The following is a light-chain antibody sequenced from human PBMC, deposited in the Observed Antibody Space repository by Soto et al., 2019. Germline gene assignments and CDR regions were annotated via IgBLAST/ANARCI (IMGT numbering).Light chain of an antibody. CDR1: SSNIGSNI. V-gene: IGLV1-44*01. J-gene: IGLJ2*01. CDR2: SNN. CDR3: ASWDDSLNTLV. Sequence: QAVLTQPPSASETPGQRVTISCSGSSSNIGSNIVNWYQQLPGTAPKLLVYSNNQRPSGVPDRFSGSKSGTSASLAISGLQSEDEADYYCASWDDSLNTLVFGGGTKVTVL.